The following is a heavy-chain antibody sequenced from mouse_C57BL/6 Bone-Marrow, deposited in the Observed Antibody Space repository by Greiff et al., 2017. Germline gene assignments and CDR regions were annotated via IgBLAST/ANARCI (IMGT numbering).Heavy chain of an antibody. D-gene: IGHD2-12*01. V-gene: IGHV1-4*01. CDR1: GYTFTSYT. Sequence: QVQLQPSGAELARPGASVQMSCKASGYTFTSYTMHWVKQRPGQGLEWIGYINPSSGYTNDNQKFKVKATLTADKSSSTAYMQLSSLTSEYAAVYYWARLALLNGYWGQGTTLTVSS. J-gene: IGHJ2*01. CDR3: ARLALLNGY. CDR2: INPSSGYT.